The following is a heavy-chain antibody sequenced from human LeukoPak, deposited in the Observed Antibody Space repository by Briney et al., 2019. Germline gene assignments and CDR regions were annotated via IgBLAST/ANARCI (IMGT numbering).Heavy chain of an antibody. CDR3: ATTPRVLRFLEWLFAFDY. CDR2: ISAYNGNT. CDR1: GYTFTSYG. D-gene: IGHD3-3*01. V-gene: IGHV1-18*01. J-gene: IGHJ4*02. Sequence: ASVKVSCKASGYTFTSYGISWVRQAPGQGLEWMGWISAYNGNTNYAQKLQGRVTMTEDTSTDTAYMELSSLRSEDTAVYYCATTPRVLRFLEWLFAFDYWGQGTLVTVSS.